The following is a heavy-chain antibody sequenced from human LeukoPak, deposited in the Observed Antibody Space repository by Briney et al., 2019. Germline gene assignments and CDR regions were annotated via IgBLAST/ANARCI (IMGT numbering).Heavy chain of an antibody. D-gene: IGHD2-21*02. Sequence: GGSLRLSCAASGLTFSDHNIYWIRQAPGKGLEWIGRSRSKVNSYTTDYAASVRDRFTISRDESKSSVFLQMNSLKTEDTAVYYCAWGDAYCSGDCFSDWGQGTLVTVSA. J-gene: IGHJ4*02. CDR2: SRSKVNSYTT. V-gene: IGHV3-72*01. CDR3: AWGDAYCSGDCFSD. CDR1: GLTFSDHN.